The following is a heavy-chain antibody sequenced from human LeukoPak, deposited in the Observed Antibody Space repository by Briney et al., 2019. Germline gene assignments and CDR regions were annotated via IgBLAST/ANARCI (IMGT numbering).Heavy chain of an antibody. Sequence: PGGSLRLSCAASGFTFDDYGMSWVRQAPGKGLECVSGINWNGGSTGYADSVKGRFTISRDNAKNSLYLQMNSLRAEDTALYYCASWLIAAAGTAGYWGQRTLVTVSS. J-gene: IGHJ4*02. D-gene: IGHD6-13*01. CDR3: ASWLIAAAGTAGY. CDR1: GFTFDDYG. CDR2: INWNGGST. V-gene: IGHV3-20*04.